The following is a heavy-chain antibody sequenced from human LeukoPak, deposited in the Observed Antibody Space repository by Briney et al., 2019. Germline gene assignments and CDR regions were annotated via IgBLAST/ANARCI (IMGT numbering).Heavy chain of an antibody. V-gene: IGHV3-7*01. Sequence: PGGSLRLXCAASGFTFSSYWMSWVRQAPGKGLEWVANIKQDGSETYYVDSVKGRFTISRDNAKNSLYLQMNSLRAEDTAVYYCARDSYYDSSGYYRGNYYYYMDVWGKGTTVTVSS. CDR2: IKQDGSET. D-gene: IGHD3-22*01. CDR3: ARDSYYDSSGYYRGNYYYYMDV. J-gene: IGHJ6*03. CDR1: GFTFSSYW.